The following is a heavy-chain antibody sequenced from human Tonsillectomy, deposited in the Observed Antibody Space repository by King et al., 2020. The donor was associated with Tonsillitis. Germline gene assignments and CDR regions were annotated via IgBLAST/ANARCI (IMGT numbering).Heavy chain of an antibody. CDR1: GFTFSSYA. CDR3: AREGGPWNSMIVVVITAYYFDY. D-gene: IGHD3-22*01. V-gene: IGHV3-30-3*01. J-gene: IGHJ4*02. CDR2: ISYDGSNK. Sequence: VQLVESGGGVVQPGRSLRLSCAASGFTFSSYAMHWVRQAPGKGLEWVALISYDGSNKYYADSVKGRFTISRDNSKNTLYLQMNSLRAEDTAVYYCAREGGPWNSMIVVVITAYYFDYWGQGTLVTVSS.